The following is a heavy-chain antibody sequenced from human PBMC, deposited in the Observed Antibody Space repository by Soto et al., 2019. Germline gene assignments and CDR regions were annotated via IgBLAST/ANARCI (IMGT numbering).Heavy chain of an antibody. V-gene: IGHV6-1*01. Sequence: PSQTLSLTCAISGDSVSSNSAAWNWIRQSPSRGLEWLGRTYYRSKWYNHYAVSVNSRITINPDTSKNQFSLQLNSVTPEDTAVYYCARDRDTMFRGVPYSYYGMDVWGQGTTVTVSS. J-gene: IGHJ6*02. CDR3: ARDRDTMFRGVPYSYYGMDV. D-gene: IGHD3-10*01. CDR2: TYYRSKWYN. CDR1: GDSVSSNSAA.